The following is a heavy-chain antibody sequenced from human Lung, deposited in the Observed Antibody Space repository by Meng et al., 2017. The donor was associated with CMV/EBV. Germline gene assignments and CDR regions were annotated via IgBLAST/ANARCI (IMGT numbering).Heavy chain of an antibody. J-gene: IGHJ6*02. CDR1: GFTFSTYT. CDR2: ISSSSSYI. V-gene: IGHV3-21*01. CDR3: ARARVFYAMDV. Sequence: GEXXKISCAASGFTFSTYTINWVRQAPGKGLEWVSCISSSSSYIYYADSVKGRFTISRDNAKNSVYLQMDSLRADDTAVYYCARARVFYAMDVWVQGTPVTVSS.